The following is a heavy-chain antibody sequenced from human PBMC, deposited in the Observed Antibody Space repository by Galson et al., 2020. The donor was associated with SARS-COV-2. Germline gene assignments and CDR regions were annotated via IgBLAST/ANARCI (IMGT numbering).Heavy chain of an antibody. CDR1: GFSFSDYW. D-gene: IGHD3-22*01. CDR3: VRHSSGDY. Sequence: ETLSLTCAASGFSFSDYWMHWVRQAPGKGLVWVSRINTYGNSTNYADSVRGRFTVSRDNAKNMLYLQMNSPRAEDTAVYYCVRHSSGDYWGQGTLVTVSS. V-gene: IGHV3-74*01. CDR2: INTYGNST. J-gene: IGHJ4*02.